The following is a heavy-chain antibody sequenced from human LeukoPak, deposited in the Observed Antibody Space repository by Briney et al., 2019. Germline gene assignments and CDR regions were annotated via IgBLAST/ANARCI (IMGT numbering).Heavy chain of an antibody. V-gene: IGHV4-31*03. CDR2: IYYSGST. Sequence: PSETLSLTRTVSGGSISSGGYYWSWIRQHPGKGLEWIGYIYYSGSTYYNPSLKSRVTILVDTSKNQFSLKLSPVTAADTAVYYCARGWQQLGYDYWGQGTLVTVSS. CDR3: ARGWQQLGYDY. CDR1: GGSISSGGYY. D-gene: IGHD6-13*01. J-gene: IGHJ4*02.